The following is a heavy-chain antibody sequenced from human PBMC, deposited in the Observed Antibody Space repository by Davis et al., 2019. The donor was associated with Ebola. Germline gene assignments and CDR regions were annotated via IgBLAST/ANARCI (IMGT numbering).Heavy chain of an antibody. CDR1: GYTFTSYG. V-gene: IGHV1-18*01. CDR2: ISAYNGNT. Sequence: AASVKVSCKASGYTFTSYGISWVRQAPGQGLEWMGWISAYNGNTNYAQKLQGRVTMTTDTSTSTAYMELRSLRSADTAVYYCASAGMTTYTLGLKYYYYYGMDVWGQGTTVTVSS. J-gene: IGHJ6*02. CDR3: ASAGMTTYTLGLKYYYYYGMDV. D-gene: IGHD4-17*01.